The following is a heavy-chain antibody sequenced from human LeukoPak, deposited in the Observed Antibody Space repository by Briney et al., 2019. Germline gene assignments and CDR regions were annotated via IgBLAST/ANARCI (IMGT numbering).Heavy chain of an antibody. Sequence: PSGTLSLTCAVSGGSISSSNWWSWVRQPPGTGLEWIGEIYHSGSTNYNPSLKSRVTISVDRSKNQFSLKLSSVTAADPAVYYCARAESLGYCSSTSCHNPRVAFDIWGQGTMVTVSS. J-gene: IGHJ3*02. CDR3: ARAESLGYCSSTSCHNPRVAFDI. CDR2: IYHSGST. CDR1: GGSISSSNW. D-gene: IGHD2-2*01. V-gene: IGHV4-4*02.